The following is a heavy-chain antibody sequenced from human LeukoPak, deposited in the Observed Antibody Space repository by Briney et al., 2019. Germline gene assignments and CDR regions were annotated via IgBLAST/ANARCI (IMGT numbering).Heavy chain of an antibody. V-gene: IGHV4-34*01. CDR1: GGSFSGYY. CDR2: INHSGST. Sequence: SETLSLTCAVYGGSFSGYYWSGIRQPPGKGLEWIGEINHSGSTNYNPSLKSRVTISVDKSKNQFSPKLSSVTAADTAVYCCARVGYYGSGSYLSPAFGYWGQGTLVTVSS. D-gene: IGHD3-10*01. CDR3: ARVGYYGSGSYLSPAFGY. J-gene: IGHJ4*02.